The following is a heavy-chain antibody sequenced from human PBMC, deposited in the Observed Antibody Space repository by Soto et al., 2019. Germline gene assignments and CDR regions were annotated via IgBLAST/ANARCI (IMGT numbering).Heavy chain of an antibody. V-gene: IGHV4-30-4*01. CDR1: GGSISSGDYY. Sequence: PTETLSLTWTVSGGSISSGDYYWSWIRQTPGKGLEWIGYIYYSWSTYYNPSLKSRVTISVDTSKNQFSLKLSSVTAADTAVYYCSSEKIVVVNYYFHHSGQLNLVTVSS. CDR3: SSEKIVVVNYYFHH. CDR2: IYYSWST. D-gene: IGHD3-22*01. J-gene: IGHJ1*01.